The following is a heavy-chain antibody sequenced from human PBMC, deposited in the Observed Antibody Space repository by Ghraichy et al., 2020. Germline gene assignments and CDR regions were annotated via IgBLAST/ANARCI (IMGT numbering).Heavy chain of an antibody. J-gene: IGHJ3*01. D-gene: IGHD3-10*01. CDR3: ARLPRRDSSYGSAGRFDP. CDR2: AYHSGST. CDR1: GVSVSSIYW. V-gene: IGHV4-4*02. Sequence: SETLSLTCDVSGVSVSSIYWWGWVRQPPGKGLEWLGEAYHSGSTRYNPSVKSRVSISVDKSKNQFSLQLTSVTAADTAVYYCARLPRRDSSYGSAGRFDPWGQGTMVTVSS.